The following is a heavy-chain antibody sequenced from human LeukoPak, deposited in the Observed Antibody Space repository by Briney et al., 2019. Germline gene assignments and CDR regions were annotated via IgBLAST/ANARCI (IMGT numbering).Heavy chain of an antibody. Sequence: GGSLRLSCAASGFTFDDYAMHWVRQAPGKGLEWVSGISWNSGSIGYADSVKGRFTISRDNSKNTLYLQMNSLRPEDTAVYYCARGARKGDDYGGFFDYWGQGTLVTVSS. CDR1: GFTFDDYA. CDR2: ISWNSGSI. V-gene: IGHV3-9*01. J-gene: IGHJ4*02. CDR3: ARGARKGDDYGGFFDY. D-gene: IGHD4-23*01.